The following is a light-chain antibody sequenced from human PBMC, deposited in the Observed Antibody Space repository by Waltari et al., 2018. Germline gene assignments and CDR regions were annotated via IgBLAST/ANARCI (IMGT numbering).Light chain of an antibody. J-gene: IGKJ4*01. CDR3: QQYYDTPLT. CDR1: QSVLYSSNNTNY. V-gene: IGKV4-1*01. Sequence: DIVMTQSPDSLAVSLGERATINCKSSQSVLYSSNNTNYLAWYQQKPGQPPKLLIYWASTRESGVPDRFSGSGSGTDFTLTISSLQAEDVAVYYCQQYYDTPLTFGGGTKVEI. CDR2: WAS.